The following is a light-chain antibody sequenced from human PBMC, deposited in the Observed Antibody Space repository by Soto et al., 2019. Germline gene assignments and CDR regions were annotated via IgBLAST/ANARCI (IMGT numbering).Light chain of an antibody. V-gene: IGKV3-15*01. CDR2: DAS. CDR3: QQYNDWPPA. J-gene: IGKJ1*01. CDR1: QSVSSY. Sequence: EIVWTQSPSTLSLTPLEICTRSFSASQSVSSYLAWYQQKPGQAPRLIIYDASTRATGVPDRFSGSGYGREFTLTIGSLQSEDFAVYSCQQYNDWPPAFGQGTKVDI.